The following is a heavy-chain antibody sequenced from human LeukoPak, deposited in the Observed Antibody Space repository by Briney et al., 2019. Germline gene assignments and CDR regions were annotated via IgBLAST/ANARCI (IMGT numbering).Heavy chain of an antibody. CDR1: GGSISSGSYY. CDR2: IYYSGIT. CDR3: ARNNTLMMYPRGGEDKGFDY. V-gene: IGHV4-39*01. Sequence: PSETLSLTCTVSGGSISSGSYYWGWIRQPPGKGLEWIGSIYYSGITHYNSALKSRVTISVDTSKNEFSLKLSSVTDADTAVDYCARNNTLMMYPRGGEDKGFDYWGQGTLVTVSS. D-gene: IGHD2-8*01. J-gene: IGHJ4*02.